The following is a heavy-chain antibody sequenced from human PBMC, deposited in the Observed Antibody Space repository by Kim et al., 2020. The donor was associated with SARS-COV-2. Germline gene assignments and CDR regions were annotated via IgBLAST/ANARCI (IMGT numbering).Heavy chain of an antibody. CDR3: ARDNSHYYHGMDR. D-gene: IGHD2-21*01. V-gene: IGHV3-21*01. J-gene: IGHJ6*02. Sequence: YPDSVQGRYTISRNTAKNSLDLQMNSMRAEDTAVYYCARDNSHYYHGMDRWCQGTTVTVSS.